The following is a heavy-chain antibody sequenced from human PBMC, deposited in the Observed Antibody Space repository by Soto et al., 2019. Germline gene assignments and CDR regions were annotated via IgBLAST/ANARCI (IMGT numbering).Heavy chain of an antibody. CDR3: VKGHSHSYYYFDY. D-gene: IGHD1-26*01. CDR2: TRGSGGDT. V-gene: IGHV3-23*01. J-gene: IGHJ4*02. CDR1: GFTFSFGA. Sequence: EVQLLESGGGLVQPGGSLRLSCAASGFTFSFGAMNWVRQAPGKGLEWVSSTRGSGGDTYYADSVRGRFTISRDNSKHTLYLQMNSLRVEDTAVYYCVKGHSHSYYYFDYWGQGTLVTVSS.